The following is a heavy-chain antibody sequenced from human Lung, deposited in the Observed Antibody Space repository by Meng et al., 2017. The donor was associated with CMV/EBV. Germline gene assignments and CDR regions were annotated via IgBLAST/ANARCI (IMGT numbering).Heavy chain of an antibody. CDR1: GFTFSSYG. J-gene: IGHJ6*02. V-gene: IGHV3-30*02. Sequence: GESXKISCAASGFTFSSYGMHWVRQAPGKGLEWVAFIRYDGSNKYYADSVKGRFTIARDNSKNTLYLQMNSLRVEDTAVYYCTRGGGTISIFGVARIVGGMDVWGQGTTVTVSS. D-gene: IGHD3-3*01. CDR3: TRGGGTISIFGVARIVGGMDV. CDR2: IRYDGSNK.